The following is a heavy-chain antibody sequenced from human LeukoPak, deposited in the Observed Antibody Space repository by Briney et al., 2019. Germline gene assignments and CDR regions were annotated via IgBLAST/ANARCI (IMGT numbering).Heavy chain of an antibody. CDR3: AKDRVLRFLEWLRVEFDL. CDR1: GSTFSSYA. CDR2: ISGSGGST. J-gene: IGHJ5*02. V-gene: IGHV3-23*01. D-gene: IGHD3-3*01. Sequence: QSGGSLRLSCAASGSTFSSYAMSWVRQAPGKGLEWVSAISGSGGSTYYADSVQGRFTISRDNSKNTLYLQMNSLRAEDTAVYYCAKDRVLRFLEWLRVEFDLWGQGTLVTVSS.